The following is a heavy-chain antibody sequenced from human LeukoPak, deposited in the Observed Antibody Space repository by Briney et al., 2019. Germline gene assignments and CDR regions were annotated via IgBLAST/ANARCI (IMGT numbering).Heavy chain of an antibody. Sequence: ASVKVSCKASGYTFTGYYMHWVRQAPGQGLEWMGWINPDSGGTNYAQKFQGRVTMTRDTSISTAYMELSRLRSDDTAVYYCARGELLWFGEFLYYFDYWGQGTLVTVSS. CDR2: INPDSGGT. CDR1: GYTFTGYY. J-gene: IGHJ4*02. D-gene: IGHD3-10*01. V-gene: IGHV1-2*02. CDR3: ARGELLWFGEFLYYFDY.